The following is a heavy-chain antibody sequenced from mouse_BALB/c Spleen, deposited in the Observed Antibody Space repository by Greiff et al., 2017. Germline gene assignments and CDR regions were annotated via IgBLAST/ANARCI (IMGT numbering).Heavy chain of an antibody. D-gene: IGHD2-2*01. V-gene: IGHV1-14*01. CDR2: INPYNDGT. J-gene: IGHJ3*01. Sequence: ESGPELVKPGASVKMSCKASGYTFTSYVMHWVKQKPGQGLEWIGYINPYNDGTKYNEKFKGKATLTSDKSSSTAYMELSSLTSEDSAVYYCARGGGYDEFAYWGQGTLVTVSA. CDR1: GYTFTSYV. CDR3: ARGGGYDEFAY.